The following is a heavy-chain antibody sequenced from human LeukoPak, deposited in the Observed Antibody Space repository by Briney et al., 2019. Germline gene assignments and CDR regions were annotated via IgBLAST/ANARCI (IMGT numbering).Heavy chain of an antibody. CDR3: ARGGRGIAARYYYYYMDV. D-gene: IGHD6-6*01. CDR1: SGSISSGRHY. J-gene: IGHJ6*03. V-gene: IGHV4-61*02. CDR2: IQIGGST. Sequence: SETLSLTCTVDSGSISSGRHYWTWVRQPAGKRLEWIGRIQIGGSTNYNPSLKSRVTMSVDTSKNQFSLKLSSVTAADTAVYYCARGGRGIAARYYYYYMDVWGKGTTVTVS.